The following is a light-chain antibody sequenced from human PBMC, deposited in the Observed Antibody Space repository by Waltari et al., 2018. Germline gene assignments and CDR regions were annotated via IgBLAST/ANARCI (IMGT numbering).Light chain of an antibody. CDR3: VLYMGSGISQ. V-gene: IGLV8-61*01. J-gene: IGLJ2*01. CDR2: STH. Sequence: QTVVTQEPSFSVSPGGTVTLTCGLSSGSVSTNYYPSWDQQTPGQAPRTLIYSTHTRSSGVPDRFSGSILGNKAALTITGAQADDESDYYCVLYMGSGISQFGGGTKLTVL. CDR1: SGSVSTNYY.